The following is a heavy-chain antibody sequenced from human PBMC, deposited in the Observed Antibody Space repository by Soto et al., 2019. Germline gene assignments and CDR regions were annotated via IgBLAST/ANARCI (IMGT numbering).Heavy chain of an antibody. CDR3: ATRITVFGLLIPPFDP. D-gene: IGHD3-3*01. CDR1: GGSISSGGYS. CDR2: IYHSGST. Sequence: SETLSLTCAVSGGSISSGGYSWSWIRQPPGKGLEWIGYIYHSGSTYYNPSLKSRVTISVDRSKNQFSLKLSSVTAADTAIYYCATRITVFGLLIPPFDPWGQGTQVTVSS. V-gene: IGHV4-30-2*01. J-gene: IGHJ5*02.